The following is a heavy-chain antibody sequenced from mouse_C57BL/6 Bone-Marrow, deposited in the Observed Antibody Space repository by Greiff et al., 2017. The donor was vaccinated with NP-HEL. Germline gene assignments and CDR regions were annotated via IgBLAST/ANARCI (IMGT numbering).Heavy chain of an antibody. Sequence: DVQLQESGPVLVKPGASVKMSCKASGYTFTDYYMNWVKQSHGKSLEWIGDINPYNGGTSYNQKFKGKATLTVDKSSSTAYMELNSLTSEDSAVYYCAPIYNDYLYYFDYWGQGTTLTVSS. J-gene: IGHJ2*01. D-gene: IGHD2-4*01. CDR3: APIYNDYLYYFDY. CDR1: GYTFTDYY. V-gene: IGHV1-19*01. CDR2: INPYNGGT.